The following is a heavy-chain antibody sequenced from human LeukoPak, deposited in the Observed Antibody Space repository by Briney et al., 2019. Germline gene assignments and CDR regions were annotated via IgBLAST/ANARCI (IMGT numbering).Heavy chain of an antibody. Sequence: GASVKVSCKASGYTFTSYYMHWVRQAPGQGLEWMGIINPSGCSTSYAQKFQGRVTMTRDMSTSTVYMELSSLRSEDTAVYYCARQSGYSSSWYEKRYNWFDPWGQGTLVTVSS. J-gene: IGHJ5*02. V-gene: IGHV1-46*01. D-gene: IGHD6-13*01. CDR3: ARQSGYSSSWYEKRYNWFDP. CDR2: INPSGCST. CDR1: GYTFTSYY.